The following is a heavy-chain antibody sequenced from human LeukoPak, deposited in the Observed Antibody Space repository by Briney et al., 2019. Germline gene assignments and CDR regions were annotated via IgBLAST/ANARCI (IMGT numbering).Heavy chain of an antibody. CDR1: GGSVISRSYY. J-gene: IGHJ3*02. CDR3: AKNCSSTSCYWNDAFDI. V-gene: IGHV4-39*07. D-gene: IGHD2-2*01. CDR2: MYHNGST. Sequence: PSETLSLTCTVSGGSVISRSYYWGWIRQPPGKGLEWIASMYHNGSTYYNPSLKSRVTISVDTSKNQFSLKLSSVTAADTAVYYCAKNCSSTSCYWNDAFDIWGQGTMVTVSS.